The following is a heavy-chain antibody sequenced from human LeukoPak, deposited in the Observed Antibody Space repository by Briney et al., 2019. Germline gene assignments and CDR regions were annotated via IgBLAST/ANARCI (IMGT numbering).Heavy chain of an antibody. CDR2: ISSSGSTI. J-gene: IGHJ4*02. V-gene: IGHV3-48*02. D-gene: IGHD6-13*01. Sequence: GGSLRLSCAASGFTFSSYAMNWVRQAPGKGLEWISYISSSGSTIYYADSVKGRFTISRDNAKNSLYLQMNSLRDEDTAVYYCVRDGYISSWFANWGQGTLITVSS. CDR3: VRDGYISSWFAN. CDR1: GFTFSSYA.